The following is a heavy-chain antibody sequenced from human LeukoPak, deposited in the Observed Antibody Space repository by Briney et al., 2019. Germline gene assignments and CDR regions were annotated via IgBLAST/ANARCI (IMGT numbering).Heavy chain of an antibody. V-gene: IGHV1-18*01. Sequence: ASVKVSCKASGYTFTNYGITWVRQAPGQGLEWMGWINAYNGYTNYAQKMQDRVTVTTDTSTSTAYMELRSPRSDDTAVYYCARGRGSSDWYYCDNWGQGTLVTVSS. D-gene: IGHD6-19*01. J-gene: IGHJ4*02. CDR1: GYTFTNYG. CDR2: INAYNGYT. CDR3: ARGRGSSDWYYCDN.